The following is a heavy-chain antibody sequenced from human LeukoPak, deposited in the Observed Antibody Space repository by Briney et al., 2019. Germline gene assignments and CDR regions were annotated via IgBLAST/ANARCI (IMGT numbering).Heavy chain of an antibody. V-gene: IGHV1-69*04. J-gene: IGHJ3*02. Sequence: SVKVSCKASGCTFSSYAISWVRQAPGQGLEWMGRIIPILGIANYAQKFQGRVTITADKSTSTAYMELSSLRSEDTAVYYCASREDYGGNSDAFDIWGQGTMVTVPS. CDR2: IIPILGIA. D-gene: IGHD4-23*01. CDR3: ASREDYGGNSDAFDI. CDR1: GCTFSSYA.